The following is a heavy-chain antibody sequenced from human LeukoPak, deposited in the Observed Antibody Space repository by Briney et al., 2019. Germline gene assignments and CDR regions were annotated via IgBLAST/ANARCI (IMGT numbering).Heavy chain of an antibody. V-gene: IGHV3-21*01. CDR3: ARDGGDGYSDY. CDR2: ISSSSSYI. Sequence: GGSLRLSCAASGFTFSSYSMNWVRQAPGKGLEWVSSISSSSSYIYCADSVKGRFTISRDNAKNSLYLQMNSLRAEDTAVYYCARDGGDGYSDYWGQGTLVTVSS. D-gene: IGHD5-24*01. CDR1: GFTFSSYS. J-gene: IGHJ4*02.